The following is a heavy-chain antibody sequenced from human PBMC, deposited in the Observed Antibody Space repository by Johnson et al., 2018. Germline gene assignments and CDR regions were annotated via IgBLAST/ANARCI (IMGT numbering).Heavy chain of an antibody. CDR2: IDSGGST. V-gene: IGHV3-66*02. CDR3: ARGSGAFDI. J-gene: IGHJ3*02. Sequence: LVLQAPGKGVEWVSVIDSGGSTYYADSVKGRFTISRDNSKNTLYLQMNSPRAEDTAVYYCARGSGAFDIWGQGTMVTVSS.